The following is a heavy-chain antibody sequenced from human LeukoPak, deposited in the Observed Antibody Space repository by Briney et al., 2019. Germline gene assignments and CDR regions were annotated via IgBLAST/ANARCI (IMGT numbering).Heavy chain of an antibody. D-gene: IGHD1-26*01. J-gene: IGHJ6*03. CDR2: INHSGST. V-gene: IGHV4-34*01. Sequence: SETLSLTCAVYGGSFSGYYWSWIRQPPGKGLEWIGEINHSGSTNYNPSLKSRVTISVDTSKNQFSPKLSSVTAADTAVYYCARSGANLYYYYMDVWGKGTTVTISS. CDR3: ARSGANLYYYYMDV. CDR1: GGSFSGYY.